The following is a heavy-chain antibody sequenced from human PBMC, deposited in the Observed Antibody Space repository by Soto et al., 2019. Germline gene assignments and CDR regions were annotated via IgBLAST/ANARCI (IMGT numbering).Heavy chain of an antibody. CDR3: ATVQQVPAATSYNWFDP. CDR1: GYTLTELS. Sequence: ASVKVSCKVSGYTLTELSIHWVRQAPGKGLEWMGGFDPEDGETIYAQKFQGRVTMTEDTSTDTAYMELSSLRSEDTAVYYCATVQQVPAATSYNWFDPWGQGTLVTVSS. V-gene: IGHV1-24*01. CDR2: FDPEDGET. J-gene: IGHJ5*02. D-gene: IGHD2-2*01.